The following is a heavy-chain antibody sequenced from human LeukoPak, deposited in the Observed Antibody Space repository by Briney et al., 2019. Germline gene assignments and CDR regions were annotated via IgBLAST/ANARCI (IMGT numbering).Heavy chain of an antibody. CDR3: ARRVGAYYMDV. J-gene: IGHJ6*03. Sequence: PSETLSLTCTVSGASISSGSNSWGWIRQPAGKGLEWIGRINTSGTTNYNPSLKSRVTMSIDTSKNQFSLKLSSVTAADTAVYYCARRVGAYYMDVWGKGTTVTISS. V-gene: IGHV4-61*02. CDR2: INTSGTT. D-gene: IGHD1-26*01. CDR1: GASISSGSNS.